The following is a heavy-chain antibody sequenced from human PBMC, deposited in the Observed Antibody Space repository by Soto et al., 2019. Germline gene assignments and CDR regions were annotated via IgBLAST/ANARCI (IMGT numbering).Heavy chain of an antibody. Sequence: QVHLVQSGAVVENPGASVKVSCKASGYTFTNFGINWVRQAPGQGIEWMGWISHYNGNANYPQKHQDRLTITTDTSTNTAYLELRSLRSDDTAVYFCARARMFSGAHHDYWGQGTRVTVSS. D-gene: IGHD1-26*01. CDR2: ISHYNGNA. J-gene: IGHJ4*02. CDR1: GYTFTNFG. V-gene: IGHV1-18*04. CDR3: ARARMFSGAHHDY.